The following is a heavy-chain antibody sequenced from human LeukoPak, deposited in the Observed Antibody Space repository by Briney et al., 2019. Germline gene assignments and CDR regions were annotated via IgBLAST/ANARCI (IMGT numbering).Heavy chain of an antibody. Sequence: GGSLRLSCAASGFTFSSYSMNWVRQAPGKGLEWVSSITSSTNYIYYADSVKGRFTISRDDAKNTLYLQMNSLRAEDTAVYYCARDTNYYDSSGYYSGSDFDYWGQRTLVTVSS. V-gene: IGHV3-21*04. CDR1: GFTFSSYS. CDR2: ITSSTNYI. D-gene: IGHD3-22*01. CDR3: ARDTNYYDSSGYYSGSDFDY. J-gene: IGHJ4*02.